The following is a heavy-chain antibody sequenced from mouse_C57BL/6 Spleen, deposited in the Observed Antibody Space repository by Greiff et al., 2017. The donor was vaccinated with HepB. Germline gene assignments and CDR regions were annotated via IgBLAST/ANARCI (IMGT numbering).Heavy chain of an antibody. V-gene: IGHV5-16*01. J-gene: IGHJ4*01. CDR1: GFTFSDYY. D-gene: IGHD2-4*01. CDR3: ARVIDYDDAMDY. CDR2: INYDGSST. Sequence: DVKLVESEGGLVQPGSSMKLSCTASGFTFSDYYMAWVRQVPEKGLEWVANINYDGSSTYYLDSLKSRFIISRDNAKNILYLQMSSLKSEDTATYYCARVIDYDDAMDYWGQGTSVTVSS.